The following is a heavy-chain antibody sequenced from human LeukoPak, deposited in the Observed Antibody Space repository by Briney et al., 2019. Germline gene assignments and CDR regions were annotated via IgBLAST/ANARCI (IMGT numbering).Heavy chain of an antibody. CDR1: GFTFSSYS. D-gene: IGHD1-26*01. CDR2: ISSSSSYI. V-gene: IGHV3-21*01. Sequence: GGSLRLSCAASGFTFSSYSMNWVRQAPGKGLEWVSSISSSSSYIYYADSVKGRFTISRDNAKNSLYLQMNSLRAEDTAVYYCASRSGYSGSYWAFDIWGQGTMVTVSS. J-gene: IGHJ3*02. CDR3: ASRSGYSGSYWAFDI.